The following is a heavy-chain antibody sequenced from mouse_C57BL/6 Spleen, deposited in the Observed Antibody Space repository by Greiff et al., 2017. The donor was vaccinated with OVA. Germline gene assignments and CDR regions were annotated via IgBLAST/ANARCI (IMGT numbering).Heavy chain of an antibody. CDR2: IDPSDSET. CDR1: GYTFTSYW. D-gene: IGHD1-1*01. V-gene: IGHV1-52*01. Sequence: VKLQQPGAELVRPGSSVKLSCKASGYTFTSYWMHWVKQRPIQGLEWIGNIDPSDSETHYNQKFKDKATLTVDKSSSTAYMQLSSLTSEDSAVYYCARRGGSSYEWYLDVWGTGTTVTVSS. J-gene: IGHJ1*03. CDR3: ARRGGSSYEWYLDV.